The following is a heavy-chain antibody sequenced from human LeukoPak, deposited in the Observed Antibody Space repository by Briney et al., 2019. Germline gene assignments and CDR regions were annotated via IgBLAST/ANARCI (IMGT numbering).Heavy chain of an antibody. CDR3: ATGYDFWSGYYTNKSDP. J-gene: IGHJ5*02. V-gene: IGHV1-69-2*01. D-gene: IGHD3-3*01. Sequence: ASVKVSCKVSGYTFTDYYMHLVQQAHGRGLEWMGLVDPEDGETIYAEKFQGRVTITADTSTDTAYMELSSLRSEDPPAYYCATGYDFWSGYYTNKSDPSGHRTPVTVSS. CDR2: VDPEDGET. CDR1: GYTFTDYY.